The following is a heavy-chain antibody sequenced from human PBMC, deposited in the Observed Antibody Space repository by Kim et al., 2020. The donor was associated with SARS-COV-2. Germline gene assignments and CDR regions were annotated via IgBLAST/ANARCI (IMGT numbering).Heavy chain of an antibody. CDR2: IWYDGSNK. Sequence: GGSLRLSCAASGFTFSSYGMHWVRQAPGKGLEWVAVIWYDGSNKYYADSVKGRFTISRDNSKNTLYLQMNSLRAEDTAVYYCARDPVDTAMVDVYFDYWGQGTLVTVSS. J-gene: IGHJ4*02. CDR3: ARDPVDTAMVDVYFDY. CDR1: GFTFSSYG. D-gene: IGHD5-18*01. V-gene: IGHV3-33*01.